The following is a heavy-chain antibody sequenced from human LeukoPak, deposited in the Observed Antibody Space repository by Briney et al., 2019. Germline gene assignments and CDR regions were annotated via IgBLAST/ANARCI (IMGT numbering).Heavy chain of an antibody. CDR3: AKDYGSRGDYFDY. J-gene: IGHJ4*02. Sequence: PGRSLRLSCAASGFTFDDYAVHWVRQAPGKGLEWVSGVSWNSVSIGYADSVKGRFTISRDNAKNSVYLQMNSLRAEDTALYYCAKDYGSRGDYFDYWGQGTLVTVSS. D-gene: IGHD3-10*01. CDR1: GFTFDDYA. CDR2: VSWNSVSI. V-gene: IGHV3-9*01.